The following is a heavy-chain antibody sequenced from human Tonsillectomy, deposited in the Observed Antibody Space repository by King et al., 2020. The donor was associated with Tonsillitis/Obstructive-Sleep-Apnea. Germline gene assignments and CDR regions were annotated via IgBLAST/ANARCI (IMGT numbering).Heavy chain of an antibody. CDR1: GFTFGDYA. D-gene: IGHD3-3*01. CDR3: TREGTTYYDLWSGFSFDP. Sequence: VQLVESGGGLVQPGRSLRLSCTASGFTFGDYAMSWVRQAPGKGLEWVGFIRSKAYGGTTEYAASVKGRFTISRDDSKSIAYLQMNSLKTEDTAVYYCTREGTTYYDLWSGFSFDPWGQGTLVTVSS. J-gene: IGHJ5*02. V-gene: IGHV3-49*04. CDR2: IRSKAYGGTT.